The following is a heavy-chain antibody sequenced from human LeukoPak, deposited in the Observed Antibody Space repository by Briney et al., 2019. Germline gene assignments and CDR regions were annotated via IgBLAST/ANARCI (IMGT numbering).Heavy chain of an antibody. CDR1: GGSISSGGYY. CDR2: IYYSGST. D-gene: IGHD4/OR15-4a*01. CDR3: ARQDYGGHYYYGMDV. J-gene: IGHJ6*04. Sequence: SETLSLTCTVSGGSISSGGYYWSWIRQHPGKGLERIGYIYYSGSTYYNPSLKSRVTISVDTSKNQFSLKLSSVTAADTAVYYCARQDYGGHYYYGMDVWGKGTTVTVSS. V-gene: IGHV4-31*03.